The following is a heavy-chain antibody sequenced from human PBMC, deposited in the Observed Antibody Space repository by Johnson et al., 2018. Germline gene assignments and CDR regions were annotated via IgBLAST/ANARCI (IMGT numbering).Heavy chain of an antibody. CDR2: IYPRDPDI. CDR1: GYSFTTYW. Sequence: VQLVQSGVEVKKAGESLKISCKASGYSFTTYWIGWVRQMPGKRLEWMGIIYPRDPDIRYSPSFQGQVTISADNSFSTAHRHWWSLKASDTAIYYCARQVDTALVRYYYMDLWGNGTTVTVSS. J-gene: IGHJ6*03. CDR3: ARQVDTALVRYYYMDL. D-gene: IGHD5-18*01. V-gene: IGHV5-51*01.